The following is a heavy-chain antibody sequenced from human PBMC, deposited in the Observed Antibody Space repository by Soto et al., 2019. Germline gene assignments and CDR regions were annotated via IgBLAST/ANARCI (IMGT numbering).Heavy chain of an antibody. D-gene: IGHD3-10*01. J-gene: IGHJ5*02. CDR3: ARDPYGSGSLSAGTNWFDP. CDR2: IIPILGIA. Sequence: ASVKVSCKASGGTFSSYTFSWVRQAPGQGLEWMGRIIPILGIANYAQKFQGRVTITADKSTSTAYMGLSSLRSEDTAVYYCARDPYGSGSLSAGTNWFDPWGQGTLVTVSS. CDR1: GGTFSSYT. V-gene: IGHV1-69*04.